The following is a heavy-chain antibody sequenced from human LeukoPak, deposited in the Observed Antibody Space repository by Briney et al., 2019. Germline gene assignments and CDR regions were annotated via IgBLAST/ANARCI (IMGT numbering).Heavy chain of an antibody. CDR1: GFTFSSYA. CDR3: ARDHGGTYYFDY. V-gene: IGHV3-30*16. D-gene: IGHD3-16*01. J-gene: IGHJ4*02. Sequence: PGGSLRLSCAASGFTFSSYAMHWVRQAPGKGLEWVAVISYDGSNKYYADSVKGRFTISRDNSKNTLYLRMNSLRAEDTAVYYCARDHGGTYYFDYWGQGTLVTVSS. CDR2: ISYDGSNK.